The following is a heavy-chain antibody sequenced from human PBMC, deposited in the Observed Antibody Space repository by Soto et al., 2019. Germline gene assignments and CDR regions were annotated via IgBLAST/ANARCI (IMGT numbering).Heavy chain of an antibody. J-gene: IGHJ4*02. CDR3: AAANVGVTAVSQEFDY. Sequence: YVKLPCKASGFTFTSSAVQWVRQARGQRLEWIGWIVVGSGNTNYAQKFQERVTITRDMSTSTAYMELSSLRSEDTAVYYCAAANVGVTAVSQEFDYWGQGTLVTVSS. V-gene: IGHV1-58*01. CDR2: IVVGSGNT. D-gene: IGHD2-21*02. CDR1: GFTFTSSA.